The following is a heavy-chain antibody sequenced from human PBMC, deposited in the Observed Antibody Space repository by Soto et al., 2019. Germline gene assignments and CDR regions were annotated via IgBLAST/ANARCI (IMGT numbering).Heavy chain of an antibody. CDR2: MYYGRST. J-gene: IGHJ4*02. CDR1: GGSISSYY. V-gene: IGHV4-59*01. CDR3: ARSTGYGDSYFDY. D-gene: IGHD4-17*01. Sequence: SETRSLTCTVSGGSISSYYWNWIRQSPGKGLEWVGYMYYGRSTNYNPSLKSRVTISGDTSKNQFSLKLSSVTAADTAVYYCARSTGYGDSYFDYWGQGILVTVS.